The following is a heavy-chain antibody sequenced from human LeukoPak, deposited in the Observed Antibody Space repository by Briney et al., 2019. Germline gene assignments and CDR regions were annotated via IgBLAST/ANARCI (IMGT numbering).Heavy chain of an antibody. J-gene: IGHJ4*02. V-gene: IGHV1-8*03. CDR3: ARGASRSFDY. Sequence: ASVKVSCKASGYTFSGYDINWVRQATGQGLEWMGWMNPNSGNIGYAQKFQGRVTFTRDTSISTAYMELSSLRSGDTAVYFCARGASRSFDYWGQGTLVTVSS. CDR1: GYTFSGYD. CDR2: MNPNSGNI.